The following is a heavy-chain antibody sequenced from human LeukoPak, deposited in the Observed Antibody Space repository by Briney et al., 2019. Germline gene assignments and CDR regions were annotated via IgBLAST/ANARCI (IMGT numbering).Heavy chain of an antibody. J-gene: IGHJ6*02. CDR1: GFTFGDYA. CDR3: TRDQGVGATRRYYGMDV. V-gene: IGHV3-49*04. Sequence: GGSLRLSCTASGFTFGDYAMSWVRQAPGKGLEWVGFIRSKAHGGTTEYAASVKGRFTISRDDSKSIAYLQMNSLKTEDTAVYYCTRDQGVGATRRYYGMDVWGQGTTVTVSS. D-gene: IGHD1-26*01. CDR2: IRSKAHGGTT.